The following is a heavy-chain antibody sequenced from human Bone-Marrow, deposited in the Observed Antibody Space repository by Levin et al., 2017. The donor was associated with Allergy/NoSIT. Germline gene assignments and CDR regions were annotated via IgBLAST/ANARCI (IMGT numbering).Heavy chain of an antibody. CDR3: ARGGSGDGMDV. CDR1: GGSISSSSYY. CDR2: IYYSGST. D-gene: IGHD3-16*01. Sequence: SETLSLTCTVSGGSISSSSYYWGWIRQPPGKGLEWIGSIYYSGSTYYNPSLKSRVTISVDTSKNQFSLKLSSVTAADTAVYYCARGGSGDGMDVWGQGTTVTVSS. V-gene: IGHV4-39*07. J-gene: IGHJ6*02.